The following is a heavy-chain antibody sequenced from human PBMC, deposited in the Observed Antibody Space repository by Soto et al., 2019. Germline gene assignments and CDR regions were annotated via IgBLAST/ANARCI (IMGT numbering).Heavy chain of an antibody. V-gene: IGHV5-10-1*01. J-gene: IGHJ6*02. CDR1: GYSFTSYW. Sequence: PGESLKISCKVSGYSFTSYWISWVRQMPGKGLEWMGRIDPSDSYTNYSPSFQGHVTISADKSISTAYLQWSSLKASDTAMYYCASTGPAVRPYYYHYYGKDVWSQGTTVTVS. CDR2: IDPSDSYT. D-gene: IGHD3-10*01. CDR3: ASTGPAVRPYYYHYYGKDV.